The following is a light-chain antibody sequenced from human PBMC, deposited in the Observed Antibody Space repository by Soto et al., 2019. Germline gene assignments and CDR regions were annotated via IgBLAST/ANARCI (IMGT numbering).Light chain of an antibody. V-gene: IGKV4-1*01. J-gene: IGKJ4*01. CDR1: QSLLHTFKNKDY. CDR3: QQYYSSVA. CDR2: WAS. Sequence: DIVMTQSPDSLAVSLGERATINCKSSQSLLHTFKNKDYLAWYQQKPGQPPQLLIYWASTRESGVPDRFSGSGSGTDFTLTISSLQAEDVAVYYCQQYYSSVAFGGGTKVEIK.